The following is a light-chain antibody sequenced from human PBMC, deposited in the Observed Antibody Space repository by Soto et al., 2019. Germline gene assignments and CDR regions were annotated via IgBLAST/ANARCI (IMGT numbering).Light chain of an antibody. J-gene: IGKJ1*01. V-gene: IGKV3D-20*02. Sequence: EIVLTQSPATLSLSPGERATLSCGASQSVSSSYLAWYQQKPGQAPRLLIYDVSKRATGIPARFSGSGSGTDFTLTIGSLEPEDFAVYYCQQRGNWPWTFGQGTKVEIK. CDR1: QSVSSSY. CDR2: DVS. CDR3: QQRGNWPWT.